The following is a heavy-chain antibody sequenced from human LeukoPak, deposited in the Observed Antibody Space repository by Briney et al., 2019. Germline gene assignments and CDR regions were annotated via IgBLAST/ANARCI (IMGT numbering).Heavy chain of an antibody. CDR1: GFTFSGYS. CDR2: ISSSSSYI. V-gene: IGHV3-21*01. Sequence: PGGSLKLSCAASGFTFSGYSMNWVRQAPGKGLEWVSSISSSSSYIYYADSVKGRFTISRDNAKNSLYLQMNSLRAEDTAVYYCARDPRAYSSGWYDYYYYGMDVWGKGTTVTVSS. CDR3: ARDPRAYSSGWYDYYYYGMDV. J-gene: IGHJ6*04. D-gene: IGHD6-19*01.